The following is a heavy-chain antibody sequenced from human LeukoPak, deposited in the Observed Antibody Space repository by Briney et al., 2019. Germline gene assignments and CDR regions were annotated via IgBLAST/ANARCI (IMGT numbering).Heavy chain of an antibody. Sequence: PGGSLRLSCAASGFTFSSYSMNWVRQAPGKGLEWVSSISSSSSYIYYADSVKGRFTISRDNAKNSLYLQMNSLRAEDTAVYYCAREERITIFGVVITTHDAFDIWGQGTMVTVSS. CDR1: GFTFSSYS. CDR2: ISSSSSYI. V-gene: IGHV3-21*01. CDR3: AREERITIFGVVITTHDAFDI. D-gene: IGHD3-3*01. J-gene: IGHJ3*02.